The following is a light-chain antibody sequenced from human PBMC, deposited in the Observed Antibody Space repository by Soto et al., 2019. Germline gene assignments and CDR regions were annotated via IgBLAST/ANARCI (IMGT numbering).Light chain of an antibody. CDR1: SSDVGGYKY. J-gene: IGLJ1*01. CDR3: VSYTSGSTPYV. CDR2: EVT. Sequence: QSVLTQPASVSGSPGQSITISCTGSSSDVGGYKYVSWYQHHPGKAPKLMIYEVTNRPSGVSNRFSGSKSGDTASLTISGVQAEDEADYYCVSYTSGSTPYVFGTGTKVTVL. V-gene: IGLV2-14*01.